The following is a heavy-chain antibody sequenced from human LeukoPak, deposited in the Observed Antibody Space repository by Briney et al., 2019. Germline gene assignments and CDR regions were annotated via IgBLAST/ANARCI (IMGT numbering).Heavy chain of an antibody. J-gene: IGHJ4*02. V-gene: IGHV1-18*01. Sequence: ASVKVSCKASGYTFTSYGISWVRQAPGQGLEWMGWISAYNGNTNYAQKLQGRVTMTTDTSTSTAYMELRSLRSDDTAVYYCARSKYYYGSGSYYIDDYWGQGTLVTVSS. D-gene: IGHD3-10*01. CDR1: GYTFTSYG. CDR2: ISAYNGNT. CDR3: ARSKYYYGSGSYYIDDY.